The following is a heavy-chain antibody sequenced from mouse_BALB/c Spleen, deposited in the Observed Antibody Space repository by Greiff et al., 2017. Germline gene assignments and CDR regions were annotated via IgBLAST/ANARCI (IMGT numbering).Heavy chain of an antibody. J-gene: IGHJ4*01. D-gene: IGHD1-1*01. CDR1: GFTFSSYA. Sequence: EVMLVESGGGLVKPGGSLKLSCAASGFTFSSYAMSWVRQSPEKRLEWVAEISSGGSYTYYPDTVTGRFTISRDNAKNTLYLEMSSLRSEDTAMYYCARNYYGSSPYAMDYWGQGTSVTVSS. CDR2: ISSGGSYT. CDR3: ARNYYGSSPYAMDY. V-gene: IGHV5-9-4*01.